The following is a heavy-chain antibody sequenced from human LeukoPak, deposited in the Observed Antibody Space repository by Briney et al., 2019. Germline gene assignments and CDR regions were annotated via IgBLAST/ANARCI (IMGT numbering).Heavy chain of an antibody. V-gene: IGHV3-21*01. CDR1: GGTFSGYY. Sequence: PSETLSLTCAVYGGTFSGYYWSWIRQAPGKGLEWVSSISSSSSYIYYADSVKGRFTISRDNAKNSLYLQMNSLRAEDTAVYYCARDPQGFDYWGQGTLVTVSS. CDR2: ISSSSSYI. CDR3: ARDPQGFDY. J-gene: IGHJ4*02.